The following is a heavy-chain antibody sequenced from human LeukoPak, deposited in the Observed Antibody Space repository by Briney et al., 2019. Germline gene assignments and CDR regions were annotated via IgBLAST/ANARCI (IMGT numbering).Heavy chain of an antibody. CDR2: IWYDGSNK. J-gene: IGHJ4*02. CDR1: GFTFSSYG. V-gene: IGHV3-33*03. Sequence: GRSLRLSCAASGFTFSSYGMHWVRQAPGKGLEWVAVIWYDGSNKYYADSVKGRFTISRDNAKNSLYLQMNSLRAEDTAVYYCARGLSGSMVYWGQGTLVTVSS. D-gene: IGHD3-10*01. CDR3: ARGLSGSMVY.